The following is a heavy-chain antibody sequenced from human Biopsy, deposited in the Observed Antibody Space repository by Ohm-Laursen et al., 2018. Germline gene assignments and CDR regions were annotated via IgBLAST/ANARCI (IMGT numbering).Heavy chain of an antibody. D-gene: IGHD6-13*01. CDR2: ISSSGNTE. V-gene: IGHV3-11*01. J-gene: IGHJ4*02. Sequence: SLRLSCAASGFAFSYYGLHWIRQAPGKGLDWVSYISSSGNTEKYADSVKGRFTISRDNAKQSVHLQMNSLRAEDTAVYYCVTEVGGVSSWYNNWGQGTLVTVSS. CDR3: VTEVGGVSSWYNN. CDR1: GFAFSYYG.